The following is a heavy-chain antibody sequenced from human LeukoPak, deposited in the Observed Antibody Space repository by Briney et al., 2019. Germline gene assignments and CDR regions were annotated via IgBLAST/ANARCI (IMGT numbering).Heavy chain of an antibody. CDR2: ITGSGGST. CDR1: GFTFRSYA. J-gene: IGHJ2*01. V-gene: IGHV3-23*01. CDR3: AKDYDFWSGGFKWYFDL. D-gene: IGHD3-3*01. Sequence: GGSLRLSCAASGFTFRSYAMSWVRQAPGKGLEWVSAITGSGGSTYYADFVKGRFTISRDNSENMLYLQMNSMRAEDTALYFCAKDYDFWSGGFKWYFDLWGRGTLVTVSS.